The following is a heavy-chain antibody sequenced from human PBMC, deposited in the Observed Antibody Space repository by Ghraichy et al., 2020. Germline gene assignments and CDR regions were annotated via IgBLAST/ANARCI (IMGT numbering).Heavy chain of an antibody. CDR3: ARRTVAVFAP. D-gene: IGHD6-19*01. CDR2: IYHGGSV. Sequence: SQTLSLTCAVSGASITTFYWSWIRQSPGKGLEWIGHIYHGGSVAYSPSLESRASISMDTSKNQFSLKLHSVTAADTAVYYCARRTVAVFAPWGQGTLVSVSS. V-gene: IGHV4-4*09. CDR1: GASITTFY. J-gene: IGHJ5*02.